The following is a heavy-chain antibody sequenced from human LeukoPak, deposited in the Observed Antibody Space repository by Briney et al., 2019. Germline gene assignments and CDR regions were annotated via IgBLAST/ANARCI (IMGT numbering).Heavy chain of an antibody. CDR2: ISDDGKNI. V-gene: IGHV3-30*03. CDR1: GFTFSIYA. CDR3: AGPRNYSPFDY. D-gene: IGHD5-18*01. J-gene: IGHJ4*02. Sequence: GGSLRLSCAVSGFTFSIYAMHWVRQAPGKGLEWVAVISDDGKNIHYADSAKGRFTISRDNSKNTLHLQMNSLRPEDTAVYFCAGPRNYSPFDYWGQGTLVTVSS.